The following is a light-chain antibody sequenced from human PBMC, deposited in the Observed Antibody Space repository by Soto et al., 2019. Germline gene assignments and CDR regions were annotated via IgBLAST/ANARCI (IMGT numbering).Light chain of an antibody. V-gene: IGKV1-9*01. CDR1: QDIGSY. Sequence: DIQLTQSPSFLSASVGDRVTITCRASQDIGSYLACYQQKPGKAPNLLIYAAFILQSGVPSRFSGSGSGTEFTLTISSLQPEDFATYYCQQLNSYLALTFGGGTKVEIK. J-gene: IGKJ4*01. CDR3: QQLNSYLALT. CDR2: AAF.